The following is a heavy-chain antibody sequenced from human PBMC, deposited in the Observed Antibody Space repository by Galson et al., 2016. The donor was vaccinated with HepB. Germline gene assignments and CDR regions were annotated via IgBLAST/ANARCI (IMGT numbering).Heavy chain of an antibody. V-gene: IGHV3-7*01. CDR2: IRRDATQK. D-gene: IGHD5-12*01. CDR1: GFTFSSYW. Sequence: SLRLSCAASGFTFSSYWMTWVRQTPGQGLEWVANIRRDATQKSYVDSVKGRFTISRDNAKNSLFLQMNSLRAEDTAVYYCARDLTTSFDSGTYYDAFDIWGQGTMVTVSS. CDR3: ARDLTTSFDSGTYYDAFDI. J-gene: IGHJ3*02.